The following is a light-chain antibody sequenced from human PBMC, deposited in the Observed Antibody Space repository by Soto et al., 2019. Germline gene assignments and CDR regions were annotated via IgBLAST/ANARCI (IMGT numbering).Light chain of an antibody. V-gene: IGKV3-11*01. CDR1: QSVSSS. CDR2: DAS. CDR3: QQRSGWLLT. J-gene: IGKJ4*01. Sequence: EIVLTQSPATLSLSPGESATLSCRASQSVSSSLAWFQQKPGQPPRLLIYDASNRATGIPARFSGSGSGTDFTLTISSLEPEDFAVYYCQQRSGWLLTFGGGTKVQIK.